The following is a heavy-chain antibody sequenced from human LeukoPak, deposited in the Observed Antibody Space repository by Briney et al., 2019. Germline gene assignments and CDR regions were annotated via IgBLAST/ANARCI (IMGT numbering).Heavy chain of an antibody. CDR3: AYFHVTSRSLDSD. Sequence: GGSLRLSCAASGFSFSGYGMHWVRQAPGKGLEWVAFIRYDESNIYYIDSVKGRFTISRDNSKNTLHLQMNSLRAEDTAVYHCAYFHVTSRSLDSDWGQGTLVTVSS. CDR2: IRYDESNI. V-gene: IGHV3-30*02. J-gene: IGHJ4*02. D-gene: IGHD3-9*01. CDR1: GFSFSGYG.